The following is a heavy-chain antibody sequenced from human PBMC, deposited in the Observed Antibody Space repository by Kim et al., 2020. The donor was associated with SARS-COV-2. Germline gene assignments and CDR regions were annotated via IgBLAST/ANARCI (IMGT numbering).Heavy chain of an antibody. CDR3: ASWDCGGNSGFDY. V-gene: IGHV4-39*01. D-gene: IGHD2-21*02. Sequence: SNPCLKSRVTISVDTAKNQFSLKLSSVTAADAAVYYCASWDCGGNSGFDYWGQGTLVTVSS. J-gene: IGHJ4*02.